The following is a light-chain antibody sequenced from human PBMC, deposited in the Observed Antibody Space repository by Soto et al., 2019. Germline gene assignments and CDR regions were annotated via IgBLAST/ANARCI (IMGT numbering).Light chain of an antibody. CDR1: QSVSSY. CDR2: GAS. CDR3: QQYGSSPIT. Sequence: VLTQSPAPLSLSPGTRATLSCRASQSVSSYLAWYQQKPGQAPRLLIYGASSRATGIPDRFSGSGSGTDFTLTISRLEPEDFAVYYCQQYGSSPITSGQRTNVDI. J-gene: IGKJ1*01. V-gene: IGKV3-20*01.